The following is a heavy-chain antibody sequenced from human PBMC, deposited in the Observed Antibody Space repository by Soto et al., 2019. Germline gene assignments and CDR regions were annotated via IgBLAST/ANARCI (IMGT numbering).Heavy chain of an antibody. V-gene: IGHV3-30*09. CDR1: GFTFSSYA. J-gene: IGHJ6*02. CDR3: ARRRGYSYGYVYYYGMDV. D-gene: IGHD5-18*01. CDR2: ISYDGSNK. Sequence: GGSLRLSCAASGFTFSSYAMHWVRQAPGKGLEWVAVISYDGSNKYYADSVKGRFAISRDNSKNTLYLQMNSLRAEDTAVYYCARRRGYSYGYVYYYGMDVWGQGTTVTVSS.